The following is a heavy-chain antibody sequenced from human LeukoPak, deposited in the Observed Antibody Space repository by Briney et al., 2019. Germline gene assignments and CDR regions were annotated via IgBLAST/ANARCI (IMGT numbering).Heavy chain of an antibody. D-gene: IGHD3-10*01. V-gene: IGHV3-21*01. CDR1: GFTLSSYS. J-gene: IGHJ3*02. CDR3: ASFPPYMVRTDAFDI. Sequence: GGSLRLSCGASGFTLSSYSMNWVRQAPGKGLEWVSSISRSSAYIYYADSVKGRFTISRDNAKNSLYLQMSSLRAEDTAVYYCASFPPYMVRTDAFDIWGQGTMVTVSS. CDR2: ISRSSAYI.